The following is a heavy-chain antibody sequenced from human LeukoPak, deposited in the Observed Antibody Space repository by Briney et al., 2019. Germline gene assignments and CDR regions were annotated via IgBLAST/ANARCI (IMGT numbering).Heavy chain of an antibody. J-gene: IGHJ4*02. CDR2: ISAYNGNT. V-gene: IGHV1-18*01. D-gene: IGHD2-21*02. Sequence: ASVKVSCKASGYTFTSYGISWVRQAPGQGLEWMGSISAYNGNTNYAQKLQGRVTITADESTSTAYMELSSLRSEDTAVYYCTTSIGKTHLAYCGGDCYQLDYWGQGTLVTVSS. CDR1: GYTFTSYG. CDR3: TTSIGKTHLAYCGGDCYQLDY.